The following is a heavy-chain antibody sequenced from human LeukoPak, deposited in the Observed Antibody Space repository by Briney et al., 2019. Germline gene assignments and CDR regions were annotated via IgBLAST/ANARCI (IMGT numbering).Heavy chain of an antibody. V-gene: IGHV1-46*01. Sequence: VASVKVSCKASGYTFTSYYMHWVRQAPGQGLEWMGIINPSGGSTSYAQKFQGRVTMTRDTSTSTVYMELSSLRSEDTAVYYCARGNSGNYYYYYGMDVWGQGTTVTVSS. D-gene: IGHD6-25*01. CDR3: ARGNSGNYYYYYGMDV. CDR2: INPSGGST. CDR1: GYTFTSYY. J-gene: IGHJ6*02.